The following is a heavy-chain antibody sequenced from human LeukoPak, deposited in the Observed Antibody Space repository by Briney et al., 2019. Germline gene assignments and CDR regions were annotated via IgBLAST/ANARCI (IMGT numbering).Heavy chain of an antibody. CDR3: ARDRVGIVGATGFDP. J-gene: IGHJ5*02. D-gene: IGHD1-26*01. V-gene: IGHV3-48*04. CDR1: GFTFSSYS. Sequence: PGGSLRLSCAASGFTFSSYSMNWVRQAPGKGLEWVSYISSSSSTIYYADSVKGRFTISRDNAKNSLYLQMNSLRAEDTAVYYCARDRVGIVGATGFDPWGQGTLVTVSS. CDR2: ISSSSSTI.